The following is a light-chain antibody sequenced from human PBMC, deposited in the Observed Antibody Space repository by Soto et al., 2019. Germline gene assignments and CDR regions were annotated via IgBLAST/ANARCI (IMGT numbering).Light chain of an antibody. CDR2: DVS. CDR1: ISDVGGYNY. V-gene: IGLV2-11*01. CDR3: CSYAGSYTFSV. J-gene: IGLJ1*01. Sequence: QSVLTQPRSVSGSPGQSVTISCTGTISDVGGYNYVSWYQQHPGKAPKLMIYDVSKRPSGVPDRFSGSKSGNTASLTISGLQAEDEADYYCCSYAGSYTFSVFGTGTKVT.